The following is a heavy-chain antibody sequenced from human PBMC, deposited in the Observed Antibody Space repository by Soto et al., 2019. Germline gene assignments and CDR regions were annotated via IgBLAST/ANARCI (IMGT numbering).Heavy chain of an antibody. CDR1: GGSISDDY. CDR3: AREAAPVLLWFGEPSGVGMDV. Sequence: SETLSLTCTVSGGSISDDYWSWIRQPPGKGLEWIGHISHSGSTNYNPSLKSRVTISVDTSKRQFSLKLSSVTAADTAVYYCAREAAPVLLWFGEPSGVGMDVWGQGTTVTVSS. CDR2: ISHSGST. D-gene: IGHD3-10*01. J-gene: IGHJ6*02. V-gene: IGHV4-59*01.